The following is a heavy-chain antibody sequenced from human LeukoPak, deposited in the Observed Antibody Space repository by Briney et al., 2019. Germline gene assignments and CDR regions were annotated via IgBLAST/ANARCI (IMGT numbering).Heavy chain of an antibody. CDR1: GESFSGYH. CDR2: INQSGST. J-gene: IGHJ4*02. CDR3: ARGRTITVVRGVVITKPRLDY. D-gene: IGHD3-10*01. V-gene: IGHV4-34*01. Sequence: SETLSLTCAVYGESFSGYHWSWIRQSPGKGLEWIGEINQSGSTNYNPSLGSRVTILIDTSQNRFSLKLNSVTAADTAVYYCARGRTITVVRGVVITKPRLDYWGQGTLVTVSS.